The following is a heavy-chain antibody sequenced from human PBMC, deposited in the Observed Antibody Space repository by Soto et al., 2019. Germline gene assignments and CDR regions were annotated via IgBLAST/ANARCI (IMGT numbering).Heavy chain of an antibody. D-gene: IGHD5-12*01. Sequence: VQLVQSGAEIKKPGASVMLSCKALGITYNTYAIHWVRQAPGQVLEWMGWINAGNGDTRYSQIFECRVTLARDTSASTVYMDLGSLKSEDTGIYYCARAISGYVTWGQGTLVTVSS. CDR1: GITYNTYA. CDR3: ARAISGYVT. J-gene: IGHJ4*02. CDR2: INAGNGDT. V-gene: IGHV1-3*01.